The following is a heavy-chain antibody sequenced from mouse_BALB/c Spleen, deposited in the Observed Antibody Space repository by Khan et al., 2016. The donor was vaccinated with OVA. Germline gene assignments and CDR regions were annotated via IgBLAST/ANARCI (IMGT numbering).Heavy chain of an antibody. Sequence: VELVESGPGLVAPSQSLSITCTVSGFSLTSYCVHWVRQPPGKGLEWLGIIWAGGSTNYNSALMSRLSISTNNTKSQDFLKMNSLQTDDTAMYYCARDNTATPYWGQGTLVTVSA. CDR2: IWAGGST. J-gene: IGHJ3*01. CDR1: GFSLTSYC. V-gene: IGHV2-9*02. CDR3: ARDNTATPY.